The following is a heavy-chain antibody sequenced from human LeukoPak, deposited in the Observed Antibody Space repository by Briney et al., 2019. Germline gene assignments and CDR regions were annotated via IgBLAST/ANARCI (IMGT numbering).Heavy chain of an antibody. CDR3: ATKISSWQYNWFDP. J-gene: IGHJ5*02. D-gene: IGHD6-13*01. V-gene: IGHV7-4-1*02. CDR2: INTNTGNP. CDR1: GYTFTSYA. Sequence: ASVKVSCKASGYTFTSYAMNWVRQAPGQGLEWMGWINTNTGNPTYAQGFTGRFVFSLDTSVSTAYLQISSLKAEDTAVYYCATKISSWQYNWFDPWGQGTLVTVSS.